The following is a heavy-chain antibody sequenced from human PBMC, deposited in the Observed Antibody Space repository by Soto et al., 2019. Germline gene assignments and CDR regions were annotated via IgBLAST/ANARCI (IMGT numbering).Heavy chain of an antibody. D-gene: IGHD3-9*01. J-gene: IGHJ4*02. CDR3: ARDGFLNYDILTGPIYYYFDY. Sequence: QVQLVESGGGVVQPGRSLRLSCAASGFTFSSYGMHWVRQAPGKGLEWVAVIWYDGSNKYYADSVKGRFTISRDNSKNTLYLQMNSLRAEDTAVYYCARDGFLNYDILTGPIYYYFDYWGQGTLVTVSS. CDR2: IWYDGSNK. V-gene: IGHV3-33*01. CDR1: GFTFSSYG.